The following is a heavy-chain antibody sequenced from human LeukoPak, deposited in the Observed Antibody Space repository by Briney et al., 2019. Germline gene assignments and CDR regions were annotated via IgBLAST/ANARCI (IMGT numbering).Heavy chain of an antibody. D-gene: IGHD3-10*01. V-gene: IGHV4-61*02. CDR3: ARDNHGSGTLRFGRAFDI. Sequence: SQTLSLTCTVSGGSISSGSYYWSWIRQPAGKGLEWIGRIYTSGSTNYNPSLKSRVTISVDTSKNQFSLKLSSVTAADTAVYYCARDNHGSGTLRFGRAFDIWGQGTMVTVSS. J-gene: IGHJ3*02. CDR1: GGSISSGSYY. CDR2: IYTSGST.